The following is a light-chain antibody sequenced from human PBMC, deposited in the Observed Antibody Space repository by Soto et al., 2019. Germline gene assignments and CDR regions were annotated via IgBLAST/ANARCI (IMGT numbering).Light chain of an antibody. Sequence: DIHMTQSPSTLSASVGDRVTITCRASQSISIWLAWYQQKPGKAPNLLIYKTSSLETGVPSRFSGSGSGTEFTLTISSLQPDDFATYYCQHYNDYSWTFGKGPKVEVK. CDR1: QSISIW. CDR3: QHYNDYSWT. CDR2: KTS. J-gene: IGKJ1*01. V-gene: IGKV1-5*03.